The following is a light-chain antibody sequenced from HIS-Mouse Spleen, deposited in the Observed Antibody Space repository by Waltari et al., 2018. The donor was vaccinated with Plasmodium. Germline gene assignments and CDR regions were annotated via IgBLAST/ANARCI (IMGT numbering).Light chain of an antibody. Sequence: QSALTQPPSASGSPGPSVTISCPGTSSDVGWYNYVSWYQQHPGKAPKLMIYEVSKRPSGVPDRFSGSKSGNTASLTVSGLQAEDEADYYCSSYAGSNNLVFGGGTKLTVL. CDR2: EVS. V-gene: IGLV2-8*01. CDR3: SSYAGSNNLV. J-gene: IGLJ2*01. CDR1: SSDVGWYNY.